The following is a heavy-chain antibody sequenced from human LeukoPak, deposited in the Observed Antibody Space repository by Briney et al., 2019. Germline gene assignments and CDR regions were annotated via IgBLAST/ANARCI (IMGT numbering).Heavy chain of an antibody. CDR3: SREDYFGSGSPAY. Sequence: GGSLRLSCAASGFTLSSYEMHWVRQAPGKGLVWVSRINSDGSRTGYADSVKGRFTISRDNAKNSLFLQMDSLRAEDTAFYYCSREDYFGSGSPAYWGQGTLVTVSS. CDR2: INSDGSRT. V-gene: IGHV3-74*01. CDR1: GFTLSSYE. J-gene: IGHJ4*02. D-gene: IGHD3-10*01.